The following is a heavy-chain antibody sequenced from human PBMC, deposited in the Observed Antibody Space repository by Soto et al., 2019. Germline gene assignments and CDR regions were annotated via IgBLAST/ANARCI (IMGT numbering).Heavy chain of an antibody. D-gene: IGHD2-2*02. Sequence: EVQLLDSGGGLVQPGGSLRLSCAASGFTFSSYAMSWVRQAPGKGLEWVSSISGSGDSTYYADSVEGRFTISRDNSKNTVYLQMNSLRAEDTAVYYCAQDDPTIIVVVPTAISYWGQGTLVTVSS. CDR2: ISGSGDST. J-gene: IGHJ4*02. CDR3: AQDDPTIIVVVPTAISY. CDR1: GFTFSSYA. V-gene: IGHV3-23*01.